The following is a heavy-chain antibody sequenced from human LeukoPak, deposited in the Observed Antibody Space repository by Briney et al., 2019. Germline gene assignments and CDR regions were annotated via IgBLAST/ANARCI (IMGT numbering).Heavy chain of an antibody. CDR3: ARRERQSANYYYFDY. V-gene: IGHV3-48*02. D-gene: IGHD4/OR15-4a*01. J-gene: IGHJ4*02. CDR2: ISGSTSAV. CDR1: GFTFTRYG. Sequence: GGSLRLSCAASGFTFTRYGMVWVRQAPGKGLEWVSYISGSTSAVYYADSVRGRFTISRDNAKNSLYLQMNSLRDDDTAVYYCARRERQSANYYYFDYWGQGTLVTVSS.